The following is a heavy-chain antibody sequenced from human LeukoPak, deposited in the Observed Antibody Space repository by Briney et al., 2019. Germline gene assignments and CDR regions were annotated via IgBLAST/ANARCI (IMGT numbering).Heavy chain of an antibody. D-gene: IGHD4-23*01. V-gene: IGHV1-58*02. CDR3: AADPDYNGNGDAFDF. Sequence: SVTVSCKASGFTFTTSAIQWVRQARGQRLEWIGWIVGGSGNTNYAQKLQERVTITRDMSTSTAYMELSSLSSEDTAVFYCAADPDYNGNGDAFDFWGQGTMVTVSS. CDR1: GFTFTTSA. J-gene: IGHJ3*01. CDR2: IVGGSGNT.